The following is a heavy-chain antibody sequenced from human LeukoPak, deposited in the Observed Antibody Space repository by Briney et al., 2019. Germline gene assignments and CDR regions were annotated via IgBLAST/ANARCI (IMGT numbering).Heavy chain of an antibody. CDR1: GFTFNTYT. Sequence: GGSLRLSCAASGFTFNTYTMNWVRQAPGKGLEWVSSITASSTAIYSADSVKGRFTISRDNAKNFLYLQMNSLRAEDTAVYYCARTYYDILTGYNPCFDYWGQGILVTVSS. D-gene: IGHD3-9*01. V-gene: IGHV3-21*01. J-gene: IGHJ4*02. CDR3: ARTYYDILTGYNPCFDY. CDR2: ITASSTAI.